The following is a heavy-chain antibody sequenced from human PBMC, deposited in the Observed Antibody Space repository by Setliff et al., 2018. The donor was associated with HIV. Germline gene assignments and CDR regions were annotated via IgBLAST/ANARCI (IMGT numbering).Heavy chain of an antibody. CDR2: IHSSGST. V-gene: IGHV4-4*09. D-gene: IGHD2-21*02. Sequence: SETLSLTCAVYGGSLSDHYWSWIRQPPGKGLEWIGYIHSSGSTIYNPSLKSRITISLDTSKEQFSLELSSATAADTAVYYCATLDHSGGNFLAYWGQGSLVTVSS. CDR1: GGSLSDHY. CDR3: ATLDHSGGNFLAY. J-gene: IGHJ4*02.